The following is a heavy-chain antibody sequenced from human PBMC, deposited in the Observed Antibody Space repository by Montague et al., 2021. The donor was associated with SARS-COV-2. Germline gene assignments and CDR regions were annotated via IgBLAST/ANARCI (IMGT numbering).Heavy chain of an antibody. V-gene: IGHV3-43*01. CDR2: ISWSGRST. CDR1: GFPFDDYT. D-gene: IGHD5-24*01. Sequence: SLRLSCEASGFPFDDYTMVWVRQRPGKGLEWVSLISWSGRSTVYXDSXKVRFTISRDNSKNSLSLQMNRLRTEDTALYYCAEAGHTRDGNTQLTYYFDYWGQGTLVTVSS. J-gene: IGHJ4*02. CDR3: AEAGHTRDGNTQLTYYFDY.